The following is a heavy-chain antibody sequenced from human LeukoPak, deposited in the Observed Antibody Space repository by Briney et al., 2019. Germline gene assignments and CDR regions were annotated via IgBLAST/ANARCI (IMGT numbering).Heavy chain of an antibody. CDR3: ARDRFGEQWFDY. V-gene: IGHV3-21*01. Sequence: GGSLRLSCAASGFTFSSYSMNWVRQAPGKGLEWVSSISSSSSYIYYADSVKGRFTISRDNAKNSLYLQMNSLRAEDTAVYYCARDRFGEQWFDYWGQGTLVTASS. J-gene: IGHJ4*02. CDR2: ISSSSSYI. CDR1: GFTFSSYS. D-gene: IGHD3-10*01.